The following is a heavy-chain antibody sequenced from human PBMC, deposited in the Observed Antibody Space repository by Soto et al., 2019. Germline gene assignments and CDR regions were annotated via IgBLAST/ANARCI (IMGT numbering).Heavy chain of an antibody. CDR1: GGSISSYY. J-gene: IGHJ6*02. CDR3: ARGATIFGVVSNYYGMDV. D-gene: IGHD3-3*01. CDR2: IYYSGST. Sequence: SETLSLTCTVSGGSISSYYWIWIRQPPGKGLEWIGYIYYSGSTNYNPSLKSRVTISVDTSKNQFSLKLSSVTAADTAVYYCARGATIFGVVSNYYGMDVWGQGTTVTVSS. V-gene: IGHV4-59*01.